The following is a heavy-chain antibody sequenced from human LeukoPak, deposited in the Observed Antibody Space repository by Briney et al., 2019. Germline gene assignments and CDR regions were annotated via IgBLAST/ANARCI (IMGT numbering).Heavy chain of an antibody. CDR1: GFTFSSYE. V-gene: IGHV3-48*03. Sequence: GGSLRLSCAASGFTFSSYEMNWVRQAPGKGLEWVSYISSSGSTIYYADSMKGRFTISRDNAKNSLYLQMNSLRAEDTAVYYCARVSPGYSYGHYYYYYMDVWGKGTTVTVSS. D-gene: IGHD5-18*01. CDR3: ARVSPGYSYGHYYYYYMDV. J-gene: IGHJ6*03. CDR2: ISSSGSTI.